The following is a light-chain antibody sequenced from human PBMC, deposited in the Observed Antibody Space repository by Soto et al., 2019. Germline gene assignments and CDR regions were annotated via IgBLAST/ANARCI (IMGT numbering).Light chain of an antibody. CDR3: SSYAGSDAFV. Sequence: QSVLTQPPSASGSPGQSVAISCTGTSSDVGAYNYVAWYQQHPGKVPKLMIYEVSKRPSGVPDRLSGSKSGNTASLTVSGLQADDEADSSCSSYAGSDAFVFGTGTKATVL. CDR1: SSDVGAYNY. CDR2: EVS. V-gene: IGLV2-8*01. J-gene: IGLJ1*01.